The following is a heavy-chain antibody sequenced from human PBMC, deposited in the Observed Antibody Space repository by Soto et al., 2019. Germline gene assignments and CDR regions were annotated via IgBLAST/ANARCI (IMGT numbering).Heavy chain of an antibody. J-gene: IGHJ6*02. CDR3: AKAVAPYYYGVDV. CDR1: GLIFSNDV. D-gene: IGHD5-12*01. V-gene: IGHV3-23*01. Sequence: EVQLMESGGGLVQPGGSLRLSCVASGLIFSNDVMSWVRQAPGKGLESVSIISASGAGTYYAESVKGRFTVSRDNSKNTLFLQMNSLRVEDTATYYCAKAVAPYYYGVDVWGQGTTVTVSS. CDR2: ISASGAGT.